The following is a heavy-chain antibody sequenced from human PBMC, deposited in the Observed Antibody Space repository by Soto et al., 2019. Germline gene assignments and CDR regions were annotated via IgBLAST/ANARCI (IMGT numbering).Heavy chain of an antibody. V-gene: IGHV3-13*01. D-gene: IGHD2-15*01. CDR2: IGSGGDT. Sequence: EVQLVESGGGLVQPGGSLRLSCAAYGFTLSSYDIHWVRQATGEGLAWVSGIGSGGDTHYADSVKGRFIISREDGKNSLYLQMNDLRVVVTVVYYCTRKTPPTGMEVWGQGATVTVSS. CDR1: GFTLSSYD. CDR3: TRKTPPTGMEV. J-gene: IGHJ6*02.